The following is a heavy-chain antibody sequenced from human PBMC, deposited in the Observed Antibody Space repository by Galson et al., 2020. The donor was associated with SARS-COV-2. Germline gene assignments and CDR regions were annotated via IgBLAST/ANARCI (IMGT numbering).Heavy chain of an antibody. CDR2: ISYDGSNK. D-gene: IGHD3-10*01. Sequence: GGSLRLSCAASGFTFSSYAMHWVRQAPGKGLEWVAVISYDGSNKYYADSVKGRFTISRDNSKNTLYLQMNSLRAEDTAVYYCASNYGSGSYYAPFDYWGQGTLVTVFS. J-gene: IGHJ4*02. CDR1: GFTFSSYA. CDR3: ASNYGSGSYYAPFDY. V-gene: IGHV3-30-3*01.